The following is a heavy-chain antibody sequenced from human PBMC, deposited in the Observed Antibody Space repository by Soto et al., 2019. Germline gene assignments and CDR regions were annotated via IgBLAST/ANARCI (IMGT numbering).Heavy chain of an antibody. CDR1: GFTFMSYS. V-gene: IGHV3-48*02. Sequence: LRLSCAASGFTFMSYSINWVGQAPGKGLEWVSYISSSSSTIYYADSVKGRFTISRDNAKNSLYLQMNSLRDEDTAVYYCARAAAVHDYFDYWGQGTLVTVSS. D-gene: IGHD6-13*01. CDR2: ISSSSSTI. J-gene: IGHJ4*02. CDR3: ARAAAVHDYFDY.